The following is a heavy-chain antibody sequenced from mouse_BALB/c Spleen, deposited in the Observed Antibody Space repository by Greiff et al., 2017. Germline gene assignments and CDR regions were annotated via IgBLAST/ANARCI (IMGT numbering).Heavy chain of an antibody. J-gene: IGHJ4*01. V-gene: IGHV7-3*02. CDR3: ARDNDGYFFYAMDD. D-gene: IGHD2-3*01. CDR1: GFTFTDYY. CDR2: IRNKANGYTT. Sequence: EVKLMESGGGLVQPGGSLRLSCATSGFTFTDYYMSWVRQPPGKALEWLGFIRNKANGYTTEYSASVKGRFTISRDNSQSILYLQMNTLRAEDSATYYCARDNDGYFFYAMDDWGQGTSVTVSS.